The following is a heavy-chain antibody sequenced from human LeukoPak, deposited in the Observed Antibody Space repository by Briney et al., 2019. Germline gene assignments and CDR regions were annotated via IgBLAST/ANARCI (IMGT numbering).Heavy chain of an antibody. CDR1: GYTFTSYY. Sequence: GASVKGSCKASGYTFTSYYIHWVRQAPGRGLEWMGIINPSGGSTTYAQKFQGRVTMTRDTSTSTVYMELSSLRSEDTAVYYCARGFYGSGSYGTFDYWGQGTLVTVSS. CDR3: ARGFYGSGSYGTFDY. D-gene: IGHD3-10*01. CDR2: INPSGGST. J-gene: IGHJ4*02. V-gene: IGHV1-46*01.